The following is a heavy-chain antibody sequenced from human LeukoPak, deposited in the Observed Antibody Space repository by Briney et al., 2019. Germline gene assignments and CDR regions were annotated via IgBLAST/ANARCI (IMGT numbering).Heavy chain of an antibody. CDR1: GFTFSSYS. V-gene: IGHV3-21*01. Sequence: GGSLRPSCAASGFTFSSYSMNWVRQAPGKGLEWVSSISSSSSYIYYADSVKGRFTISRDNAKNSLYLQMNSLRAEDTAVYYCARDTFDSNAFDIRGQGTMVTVSS. D-gene: IGHD2-21*01. CDR3: ARDTFDSNAFDI. CDR2: ISSSSSYI. J-gene: IGHJ3*02.